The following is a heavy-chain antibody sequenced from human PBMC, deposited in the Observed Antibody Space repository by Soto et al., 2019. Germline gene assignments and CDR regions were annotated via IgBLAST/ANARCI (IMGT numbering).Heavy chain of an antibody. D-gene: IGHD3-22*01. V-gene: IGHV4-59*01. J-gene: IGHJ4*02. CDR3: ARLDYYDSSGYYGPVFDY. Sequence: SETLSLTXTVSGGSISSYYWSWIRQPPGKGLEWIGYIYYSGSTNYNPSLKSRVTISVDTSKNQFSLKLSSVTAADTAVYYCARLDYYDSSGYYGPVFDYWGQGTLVTVSS. CDR1: GGSISSYY. CDR2: IYYSGST.